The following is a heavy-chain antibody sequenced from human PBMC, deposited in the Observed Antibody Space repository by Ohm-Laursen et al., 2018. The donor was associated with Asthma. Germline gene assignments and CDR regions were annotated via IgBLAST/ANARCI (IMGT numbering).Heavy chain of an antibody. J-gene: IGHJ4*02. CDR3: ARDPIAVAGYYFDY. CDR2: ISSGSSYI. CDR1: GFTFSSYS. D-gene: IGHD6-19*01. Sequence: SLRLSCSASGFTFSSYSMNWVRQAPGKGLEWVSSISSGSSYIYYTDSVKGRFTISRDNAKNSLYLQMNSLRAEDTALYYCARDPIAVAGYYFDYWGQGTLVTVSS. V-gene: IGHV3-21*04.